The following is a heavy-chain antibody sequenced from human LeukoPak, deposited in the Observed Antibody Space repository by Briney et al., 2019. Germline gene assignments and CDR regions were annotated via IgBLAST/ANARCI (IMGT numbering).Heavy chain of an antibody. CDR1: GGTFSNYA. D-gene: IGHD3-22*01. CDR3: ARDTGLSSEGS. V-gene: IGHV1-69*04. CDR2: IIPILGKP. Sequence: SVKVSCKASGGTFSNYAISRVRQAPGQGLEWMGRIIPILGKPDYAQKFQGRVTITADKSTSTAYVELSSLRSEDTAVYYCARDTGLSSEGSWGQGTLVTVSS. J-gene: IGHJ5*02.